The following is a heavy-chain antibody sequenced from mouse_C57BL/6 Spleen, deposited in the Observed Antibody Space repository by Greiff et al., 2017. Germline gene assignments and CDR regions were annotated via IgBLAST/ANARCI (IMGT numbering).Heavy chain of an antibody. CDR2: FHPYNDDT. CDR1: GYTFTTYP. CDR3: ALQLREGYFDY. V-gene: IGHV1-47*01. Sequence: LVESGAELVKPGASVKMSCKASGYTFTTYPIEWMKQNHGKSLEWIGNFHPYNDDTKYNEKFKGTATLTVEKSSSTVYLELSRLTSDDSAVYYCALQLREGYFDYGGQGTTLTVSS. J-gene: IGHJ2*01. D-gene: IGHD3-2*02.